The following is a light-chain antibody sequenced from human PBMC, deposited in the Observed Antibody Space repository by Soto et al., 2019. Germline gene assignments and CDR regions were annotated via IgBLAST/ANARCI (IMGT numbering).Light chain of an antibody. CDR2: STS. CDR3: LLCSGGAVV. Sequence: QAVVTQEPSLTVSPGGTVTLTCASSTGAVTSGYYPNWFQQKPGQAPRALMYSTSNKHSWTPARFSGYLLGGKAALTLSGVQPEDEAEYYCLLCSGGAVVFGGGTKLTVL. J-gene: IGLJ2*01. CDR1: TGAVTSGYY. V-gene: IGLV7-43*01.